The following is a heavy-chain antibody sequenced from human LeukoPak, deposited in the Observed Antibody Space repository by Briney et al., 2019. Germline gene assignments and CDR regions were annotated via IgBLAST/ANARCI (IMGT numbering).Heavy chain of an antibody. CDR3: ARDLRRQQLYYYYGMDV. D-gene: IGHD6-13*01. CDR2: LSSSSSYI. J-gene: IGHJ6*02. CDR1: GFTFSSYS. V-gene: IGHV3-21*01. Sequence: NPGGSLRLSCAASGFTFSSYSMNWVRQAPGKRLELVSSLSSSSSYIDYADSVKGRFTITRDNAKDSMYLQRNSLRAQDTAVSDCARDLRRQQLYYYYGMDVWGQGTTVTVSS.